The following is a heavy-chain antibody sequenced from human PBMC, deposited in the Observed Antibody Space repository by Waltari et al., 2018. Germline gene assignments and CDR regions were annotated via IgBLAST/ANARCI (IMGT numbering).Heavy chain of an antibody. V-gene: IGHV5-10-1*03. CDR3: ARQYYDFWSGYGALGY. CDR2: IDPSDSYT. CDR1: GYSFTSYW. Sequence: EVQLVQSGAEVKKPGESLRISCKGSGYSFTSYWIRWVRQMPGKGLEWMGRIDPSDSYTNYSPSFQGHVTSSADKSIITAYLQWSSLKASDTAMYYCARQYYDFWSGYGALGYWGQGTLVTVSS. J-gene: IGHJ4*02. D-gene: IGHD3-3*01.